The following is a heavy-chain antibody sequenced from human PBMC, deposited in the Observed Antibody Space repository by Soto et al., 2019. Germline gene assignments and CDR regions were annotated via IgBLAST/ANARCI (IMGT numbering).Heavy chain of an antibody. V-gene: IGHV1-46*03. CDR2: INPSGGST. CDR1: GYTYTSYY. D-gene: IGHD3-10*01. CDR3: ASRAGSGSYLDY. Sequence: QVQLVQSGAEVKKPGASVKVSCKASGYTYTSYYMHWVRQAPGQGLEWMGIINPSGGSTSYAQKFQGRVTMSRDTSTSTVYMELSSLRSEDTAVYYCASRAGSGSYLDYWGQGTLVTVSS. J-gene: IGHJ4*02.